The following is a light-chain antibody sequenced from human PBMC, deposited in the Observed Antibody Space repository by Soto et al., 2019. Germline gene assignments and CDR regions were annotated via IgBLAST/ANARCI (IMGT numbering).Light chain of an antibody. Sequence: DIQKTQSPSTLSASVGDRVTITCRASQSISSWLAWYQQKPGKAPNLLIYKASSLESGVPSRFSGSGSGTEFTLTISSLQPDDFATYYCQQYNSYPLTFGGWTKVEIK. V-gene: IGKV1-5*03. CDR2: KAS. CDR1: QSISSW. J-gene: IGKJ4*01. CDR3: QQYNSYPLT.